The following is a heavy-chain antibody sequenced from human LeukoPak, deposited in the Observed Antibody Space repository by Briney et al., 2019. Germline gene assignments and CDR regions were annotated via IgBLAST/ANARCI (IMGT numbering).Heavy chain of an antibody. CDR1: GFTFSRYW. D-gene: IGHD3-10*01. Sequence: GGSLRLSCAASGFTFSRYWVRWVRQAPGKGLVWVSLIKSDGSSTSYADSVKGRFTISRDNAKNTLYLQMNSLRAEDTAVYYCALTMVHLGRLDYYFHYWGRGTLVTVSS. CDR3: ALTMVHLGRLDYYFHY. V-gene: IGHV3-74*01. CDR2: IKSDGSST. J-gene: IGHJ4*02.